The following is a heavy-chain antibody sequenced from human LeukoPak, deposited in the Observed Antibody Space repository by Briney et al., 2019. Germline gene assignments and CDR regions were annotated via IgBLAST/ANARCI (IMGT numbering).Heavy chain of an antibody. D-gene: IGHD5-12*01. V-gene: IGHV4-39*07. CDR2: IYYSGST. J-gene: IGHJ4*02. Sequence: SETLSLTCTVSGGSISSNSYYWGWIRQPPGKGVEWIGSIYYSGSTYYNPSLKSRVTISVDTSKNQFSLKLSSVTAADTAVYYCARDGYSGSDALWGQGTLVTVSS. CDR1: GGSISSNSYY. CDR3: ARDGYSGSDAL.